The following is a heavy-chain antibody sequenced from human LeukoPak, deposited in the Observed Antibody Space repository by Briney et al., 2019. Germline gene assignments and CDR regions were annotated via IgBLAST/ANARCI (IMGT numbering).Heavy chain of an antibody. CDR1: GFTFSSYW. CDR2: ISGSGGST. V-gene: IGHV3-23*01. CDR3: AKVPNYDILTGRYFDY. J-gene: IGHJ4*02. Sequence: GGSLRLSCAASGFTFSSYWMTWVRQAPGEGLEWVSAISGSGGSTYYADSVKGRFTISRDNSKNTLYLQMNSLRAEDTAVYYCAKVPNYDILTGRYFDYWGQGTLVTVSS. D-gene: IGHD3-9*01.